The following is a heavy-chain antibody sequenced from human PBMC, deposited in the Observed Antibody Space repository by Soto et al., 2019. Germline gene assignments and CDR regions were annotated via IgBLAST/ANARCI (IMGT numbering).Heavy chain of an antibody. CDR1: GGSISSSSYY. CDR2: IYYSGST. V-gene: IGHV4-39*01. D-gene: IGHD3-10*01. CDR3: ARRTVWFGDYGMDV. Sequence: SATLSLTCTVSGGSISSSSYYWGWIRQPPGKGLEWIGSIYYSGSTYYNPSLKSRVTISVDTSKNQFSLKLSSVTAADTAVYYCARRTVWFGDYGMDVWGQGTTVTVSS. J-gene: IGHJ6*02.